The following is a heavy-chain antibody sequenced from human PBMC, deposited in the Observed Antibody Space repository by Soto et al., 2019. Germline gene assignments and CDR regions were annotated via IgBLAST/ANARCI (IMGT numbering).Heavy chain of an antibody. Sequence: QVQLQESGPGLVKPSETLSLTCNVSGVSVGSFYWSWIRQSAGKGLEWIGRVYSTGGVAYNPALEGRVTISLDRSNNHFSLEIKSVTAADTAVYFCARDLSGTGLDVWGRGTTVSVSS. D-gene: IGHD1-26*01. CDR1: GVSVGSFY. CDR3: ARDLSGTGLDV. CDR2: VYSTGGV. J-gene: IGHJ6*02. V-gene: IGHV4-4*07.